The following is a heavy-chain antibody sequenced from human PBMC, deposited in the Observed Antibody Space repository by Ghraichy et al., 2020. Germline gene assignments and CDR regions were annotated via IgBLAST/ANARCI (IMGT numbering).Heavy chain of an antibody. J-gene: IGHJ2*01. CDR3: AKSQQQLVPGWYFDL. V-gene: IGHV3-9*01. Sequence: GGSLRLSCAASGFTFDDYAMHWVRQAPGKGLEWVSGISWNSGSIGYADSVKGRFTISRDNAKNSLYLQMNSLRAEDTALYYCAKSQQQLVPGWYFDLWGSGTLVTVSS. CDR1: GFTFDDYA. CDR2: ISWNSGSI. D-gene: IGHD6-13*01.